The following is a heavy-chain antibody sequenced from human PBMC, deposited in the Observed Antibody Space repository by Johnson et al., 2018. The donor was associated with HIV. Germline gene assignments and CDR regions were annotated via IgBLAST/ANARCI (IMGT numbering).Heavy chain of an antibody. V-gene: IGHV3-13*01. D-gene: IGHD6-19*01. CDR2: IGTAGDT. CDR1: GFTFSSYD. J-gene: IGHJ3*02. CDR3: ARLSVAGDAFDI. Sequence: VQLVESGGGLVQPGGSLRLSCVASGFTFSSYDMHWVRQATGKGLEWVSGIGTAGDTYYPGSVQGRFTISRENAKNSLYLQMNSLRAEDTAVYYCARLSVAGDAFDIWGQGTMVTVSS.